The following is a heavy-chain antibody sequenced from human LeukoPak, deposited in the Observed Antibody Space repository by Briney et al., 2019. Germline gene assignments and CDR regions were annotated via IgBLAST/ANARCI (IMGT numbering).Heavy chain of an antibody. J-gene: IGHJ3*02. V-gene: IGHV3-48*01. Sequence: GGSLRLSCAASGLTFSTYSMNWVRQAPGKGLEWVSYISSSSFTIYYVDSVKGRFTISRDNAKNSLYLQMNSLRAEDTAVYHCARDPYSGSSSGAFDIWGQGTMVTVSS. D-gene: IGHD1-26*01. CDR2: ISSSSFTI. CDR3: ARDPYSGSSSGAFDI. CDR1: GLTFSTYS.